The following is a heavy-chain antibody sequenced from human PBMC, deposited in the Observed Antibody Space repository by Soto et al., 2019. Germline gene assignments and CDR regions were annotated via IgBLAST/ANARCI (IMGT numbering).Heavy chain of an antibody. CDR1: GGSISSGDYY. V-gene: IGHV4-30-4*01. CDR3: ARDLGTGTTGNWFDP. J-gene: IGHJ5*02. CDR2: IYYSGST. Sequence: PSETLSLTCTVSGGSISSGDYYWSWIRRPPGKGLEWIGYIYYSGSTYYNPSLKSRVTISVDTSKNQFSLKLSSVTAADTAVYYCARDLGTGTTGNWFDPWGQGTLVTVSS. D-gene: IGHD1-7*01.